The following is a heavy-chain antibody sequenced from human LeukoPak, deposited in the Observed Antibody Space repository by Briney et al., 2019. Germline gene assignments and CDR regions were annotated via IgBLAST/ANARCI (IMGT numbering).Heavy chain of an antibody. Sequence: SQTLSLTCAVSGGSISSDGYSWSWIRQPPGKGLEWIGYIYHSGSTYYNPSLKSRVTISVDRSKNQFSLKLSSVTAADTAVYYCARSYYDSSGYYFLDYWGQGTLVTVSS. V-gene: IGHV4-30-2*01. CDR3: ARSYYDSSGYYFLDY. D-gene: IGHD3-22*01. J-gene: IGHJ4*02. CDR2: IYHSGST. CDR1: GGSISSDGYS.